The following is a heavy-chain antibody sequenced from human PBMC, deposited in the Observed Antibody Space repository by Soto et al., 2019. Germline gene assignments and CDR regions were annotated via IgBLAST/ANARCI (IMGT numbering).Heavy chain of an antibody. D-gene: IGHD3-22*01. CDR1: GFTFSSYS. Sequence: PGGSLRLSCAASGFTFSSYSMNWVRQAPGKGLEWVSYISSSSSTIYYADSVKGRFTISRDNAKNSLYLQMNSLRDEDTAVYYCARKISGGSYYYDSSGHQYGMDVWGQGTTVTVSS. V-gene: IGHV3-48*02. J-gene: IGHJ6*02. CDR3: ARKISGGSYYYDSSGHQYGMDV. CDR2: ISSSSSTI.